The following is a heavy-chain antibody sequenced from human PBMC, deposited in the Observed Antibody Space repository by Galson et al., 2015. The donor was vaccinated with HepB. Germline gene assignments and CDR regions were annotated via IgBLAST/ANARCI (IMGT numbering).Heavy chain of an antibody. D-gene: IGHD6-19*01. V-gene: IGHV1-24*01. CDR3: ARGPDSAVAGTGWFDP. CDR1: GYTLTELS. Sequence: SVKVSCKVSGYTLTELSMHWVRQAPGKGLEWMGGFDPEDGETIYAQKLQGRVTMTRDTSTSTVYMELSSLRSEDTAVYYCARGPDSAVAGTGWFDPWGQGTLVTVSS. J-gene: IGHJ5*02. CDR2: FDPEDGET.